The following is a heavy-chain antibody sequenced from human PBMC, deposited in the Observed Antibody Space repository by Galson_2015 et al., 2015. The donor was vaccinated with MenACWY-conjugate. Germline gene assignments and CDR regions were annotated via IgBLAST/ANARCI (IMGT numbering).Heavy chain of an antibody. CDR2: INSEGTSI. J-gene: IGHJ4*02. Sequence: SLRLSCAASGITLSGRWMHWIRQTPEKGLVWVARINSEGTSIAYADPVKGRFTISRDNAKNTLNLQMNSLRAEDSALYYCVREGVYCPHGVCYMATFDYWGQGTLVAVSS. D-gene: IGHD2-8*01. CDR3: VREGVYCPHGVCYMATFDY. CDR1: GITLSGRW. V-gene: IGHV3-74*03.